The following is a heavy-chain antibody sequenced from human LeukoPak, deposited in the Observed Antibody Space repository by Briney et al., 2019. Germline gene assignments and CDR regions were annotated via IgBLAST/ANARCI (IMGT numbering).Heavy chain of an antibody. CDR3: AKLVDERVFDY. CDR1: GFTFSRYE. V-gene: IGHV3-48*03. CDR2: INVVGNNI. Sequence: GGSLRLSCAASGFTFSRYEMNWVRQAPGKGLEWISYINVVGNNIFYADSVKGRFTMSRDNSKHTLYLQMNSLRAEDTAVYYCAKLVDERVFDYWGQGTVVTVSS. D-gene: IGHD1-1*01. J-gene: IGHJ4*02.